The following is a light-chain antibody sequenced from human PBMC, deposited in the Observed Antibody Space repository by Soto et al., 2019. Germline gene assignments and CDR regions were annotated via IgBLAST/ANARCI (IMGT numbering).Light chain of an antibody. V-gene: IGKV3-20*01. Sequence: EMVLTQSPGTLSLSPGERATLSCSASQSVSSSYLAWYQQKPGQAPRLLIYGASSRATGIPDRFSGSGSGTDFTLTISRLESEDFAVYYCQQYGSSPPITFGQGTRLEIK. J-gene: IGKJ5*01. CDR1: QSVSSSY. CDR2: GAS. CDR3: QQYGSSPPIT.